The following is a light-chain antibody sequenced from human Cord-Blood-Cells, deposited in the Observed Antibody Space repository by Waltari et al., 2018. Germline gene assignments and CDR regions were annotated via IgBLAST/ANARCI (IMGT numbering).Light chain of an antibody. CDR1: SRDVGCYNH. CDR3: CSYAGSSACG. V-gene: IGLV2-23*01. Sequence: QSALTQPASASGSPGQSITISCTGTSRDVGCYNHVSWYQQHPGKAPKLMIYEGSRRPSGVAKRFSGSKSGNTDCLTISGLQAEEEADYCCCSYAGSSACGFGGGTKLTVL. CDR2: EGS. J-gene: IGLJ3*02.